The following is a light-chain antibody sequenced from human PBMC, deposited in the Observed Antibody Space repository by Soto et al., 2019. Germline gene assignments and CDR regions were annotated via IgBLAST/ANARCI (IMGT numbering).Light chain of an antibody. CDR3: QTWGTGVAV. CDR1: SGHNNYA. CDR2: VNSDGSH. J-gene: IGLJ7*01. Sequence: QLVLTQSPSASASLGASVKLTCTLSSGHNNYAIAWHQQQPEKGPRYLMKVNSDGSHNKGDGIPDRFSGSSSGAERYLTISSLQYEDEADYYCQTWGTGVAVFGGGTQLTVL. V-gene: IGLV4-69*01.